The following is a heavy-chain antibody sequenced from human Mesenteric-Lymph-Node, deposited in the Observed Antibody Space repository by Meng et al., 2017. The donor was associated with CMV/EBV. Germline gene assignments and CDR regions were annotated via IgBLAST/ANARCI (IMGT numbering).Heavy chain of an antibody. CDR1: GFTFSDHS. J-gene: IGHJ6*02. D-gene: IGHD2-15*01. CDR3: ARDATECSGGSCFVGYYGMDV. V-gene: IGHV3-48*04. Sequence: GESLKISCVASGFTFSDHSMNWVRQIPGKGLEWVSYISGHSGTIYYADSVEGRFTISRDNAKNSLYLQMNSLRAEDTAVYYCARDATECSGGSCFVGYYGMDVWGQGTTVTVSS. CDR2: ISGHSGTI.